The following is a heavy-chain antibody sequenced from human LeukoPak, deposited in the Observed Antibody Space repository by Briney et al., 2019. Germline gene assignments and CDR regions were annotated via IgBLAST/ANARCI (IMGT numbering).Heavy chain of an antibody. Sequence: GGSLRLSCAASGFTFSSYAMHWVRQAPGKGLEWVAVISYDGSNKYYADSVKGRFAISRDNSKNTLYLQMNSLRAEDTAVYYCARELYCSSTSCYDYYYGMDVWGQGTTVTVSS. D-gene: IGHD2-2*01. CDR2: ISYDGSNK. V-gene: IGHV3-30*09. CDR1: GFTFSSYA. CDR3: ARELYCSSTSCYDYYYGMDV. J-gene: IGHJ6*02.